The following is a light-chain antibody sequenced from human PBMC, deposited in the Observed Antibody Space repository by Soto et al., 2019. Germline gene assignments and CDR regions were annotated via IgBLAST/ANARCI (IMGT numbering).Light chain of an antibody. Sequence: QSALTQPASVSGSPGQSITISCTGTSSDVGGYNYVSWYQQHPGKAPKLIIYEVSNRPSGVSNRFSGSKSGSTASLTISGLQADDEANYFCSSYTSRRPYRFGTGTKLTVL. CDR1: SSDVGGYNY. CDR2: EVS. V-gene: IGLV2-14*01. J-gene: IGLJ1*01. CDR3: SSYTSRRPYR.